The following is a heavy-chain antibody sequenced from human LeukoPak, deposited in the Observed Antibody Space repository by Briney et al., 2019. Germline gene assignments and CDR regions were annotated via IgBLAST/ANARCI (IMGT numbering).Heavy chain of an antibody. CDR1: GGSISSGDYY. D-gene: IGHD6-6*01. V-gene: IGHV4-30-4*01. J-gene: IGHJ6*02. Sequence: PSQTLSLTYTVSGGSISSGDYYWSWIRQPPGKGLEWIGYIYYSGSTYYNPSLKSRVTISVDTSKNQFSLKLSSVTAADTAVYYCARASIAASYYYYGMDVWGQGTTVTVSS. CDR3: ARASIAASYYYYGMDV. CDR2: IYYSGST.